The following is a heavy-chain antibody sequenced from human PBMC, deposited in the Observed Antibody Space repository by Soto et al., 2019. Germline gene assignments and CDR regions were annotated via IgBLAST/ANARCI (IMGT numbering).Heavy chain of an antibody. D-gene: IGHD3-9*01. V-gene: IGHV1-69*06. CDR3: ARDHLGYDILTGDEGPKGAFDI. CDR2: IIPIFGTA. CDR1: GGTFSSYA. J-gene: IGHJ3*02. Sequence: QVQLVQSGAEVKKPGSSVKVSCKASGGTFSSYAISWVRQAPGQGLEWMGGIIPIFGTANYAQKFQGRVTITADKSTSTAYMELSSLRSEDTAVYYCARDHLGYDILTGDEGPKGAFDIWGQGTMVTVSS.